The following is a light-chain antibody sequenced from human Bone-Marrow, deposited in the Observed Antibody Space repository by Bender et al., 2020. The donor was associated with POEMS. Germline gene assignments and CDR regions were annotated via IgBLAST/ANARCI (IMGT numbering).Light chain of an antibody. J-gene: IGLJ1*01. V-gene: IGLV2-14*03. CDR3: SSYTSTTTLRV. Sequence: QSVLTQPPSVSGAPGQRVTISCTGSSSNTGSGYDINWYQQHPGKAPKLMIYDVSNRPSGISNRFSGSKSGNTASLTISGLQAEDEADYYCSSYTSTTTLRVFGTGTKVTVL. CDR1: SSNTGSGYD. CDR2: DVS.